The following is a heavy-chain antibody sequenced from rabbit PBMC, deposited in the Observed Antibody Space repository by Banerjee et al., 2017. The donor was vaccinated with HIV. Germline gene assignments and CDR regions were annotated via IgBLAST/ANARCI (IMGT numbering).Heavy chain of an antibody. CDR1: GFSFSITYY. D-gene: IGHD1-1*01. CDR3: ASGSGYRCFGL. CDR2: IDGGSGGST. Sequence: QSLEESGGGLVQPEGSLTLTCTASGFSFSITYYLCWVRQAPGKGLEWIACIDGGSGGSTYHASWAKGRFTISKTSSTTVTLQMTSLTAADTATYFCASGSGYRCFGLWGPGTLVTVS. V-gene: IGHV1S40*01. J-gene: IGHJ4*01.